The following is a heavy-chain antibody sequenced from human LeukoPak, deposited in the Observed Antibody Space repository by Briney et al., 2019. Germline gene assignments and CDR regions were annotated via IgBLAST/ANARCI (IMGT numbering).Heavy chain of an antibody. CDR3: AKTRNFWSGYSSDY. V-gene: IGHV1-2*02. D-gene: IGHD3-3*01. CDR1: GGTFSSYA. J-gene: IGHJ4*02. CDR2: INPISGGT. Sequence: ASVKVSCKASGGTFSSYAISWVRQAPGQGLEWMGWINPISGGTNYAQKFQGRVTMTRDTSISTAYMELSRLRSDDTAVYYCAKTRNFWSGYSSDYWGQGTLVTVSS.